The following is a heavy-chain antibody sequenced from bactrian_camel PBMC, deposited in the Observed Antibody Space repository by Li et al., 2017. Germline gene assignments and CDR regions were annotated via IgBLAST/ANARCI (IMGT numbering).Heavy chain of an antibody. CDR1: GFSFDDSD. Sequence: HVQLVESGGGSVQAGGSLRLSCTASGFSFDDSDMAWYRQAPGNECELVSTINSDGITYYADSVKGRFTISQDNAKNTVYLQMNNLKPEDTAVYYCAADVRGTVTLTISSYGDCNPGFGYWAQGTQVTVS. J-gene: IGHJ6*01. CDR3: AADVRGTVTLTISSYGDCNPGFGY. D-gene: IGHD4*01. CDR2: INSDGIT. V-gene: IGHV3S63*01.